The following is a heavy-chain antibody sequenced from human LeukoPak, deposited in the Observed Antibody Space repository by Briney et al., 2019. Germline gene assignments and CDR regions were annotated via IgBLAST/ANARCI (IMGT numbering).Heavy chain of an antibody. Sequence: GASVKVSCKASGYTFTSYAMHWVRQAPGQRLEWMGWINAGNGNTKYSQKFQGRVTITRDTSASTAYMELSSLRSEDTAVYYCARASFTQTAAAGRATNWFDPWGQGTLVTVSS. CDR3: ARASFTQTAAAGRATNWFDP. CDR1: GYTFTSYA. CDR2: INAGNGNT. J-gene: IGHJ5*02. V-gene: IGHV1-3*01. D-gene: IGHD6-13*01.